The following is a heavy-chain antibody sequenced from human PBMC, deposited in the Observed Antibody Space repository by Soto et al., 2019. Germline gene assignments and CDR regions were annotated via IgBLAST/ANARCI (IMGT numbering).Heavy chain of an antibody. Sequence: GGSLRLSCAASGFTFSSYWMHWVRQAPGKGLVWVSRINSDGSSTSYADSVKGRFTISRDNAKNTLYLQMNSLRAEDTAVYYCARGVWSDYIGGPNYDYYYMDVWGKGTTVTVSS. CDR1: GFTFSSYW. CDR3: ARGVWSDYIGGPNYDYYYMDV. CDR2: INSDGSST. D-gene: IGHD3-3*01. J-gene: IGHJ6*03. V-gene: IGHV3-74*01.